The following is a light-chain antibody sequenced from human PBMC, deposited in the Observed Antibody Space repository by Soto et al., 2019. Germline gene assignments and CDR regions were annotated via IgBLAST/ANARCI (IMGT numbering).Light chain of an antibody. Sequence: EIVLTQSPATVSLSPGERATLSCRASQSAGTFLAWYQQKPGQAPRLLIYDASTRATGTPARFSGSGFGTDFTLTISRLEPEDFAVYYCQQFRNSSYTFGQGTKLEI. V-gene: IGKV3-11*01. J-gene: IGKJ2*01. CDR3: QQFRNSSYT. CDR1: QSAGTF. CDR2: DAS.